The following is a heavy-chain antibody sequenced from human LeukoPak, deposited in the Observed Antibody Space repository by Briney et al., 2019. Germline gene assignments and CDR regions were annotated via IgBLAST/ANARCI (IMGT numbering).Heavy chain of an antibody. J-gene: IGHJ4*02. CDR2: IYYSGTT. CDR3: ARRVAVTARYYFDF. V-gene: IGHV4-59*08. Sequence: SETLSLTCAVYGGSLSGYYWSWIRQPPGKGLEWIGYIYYSGTTNYNPSLKSRVTISVDTSKNQFSLKLSSVTAADTAVYFCARRVAVTARYYFDFWGQGTLVTVSS. D-gene: IGHD6-19*01. CDR1: GGSLSGYY.